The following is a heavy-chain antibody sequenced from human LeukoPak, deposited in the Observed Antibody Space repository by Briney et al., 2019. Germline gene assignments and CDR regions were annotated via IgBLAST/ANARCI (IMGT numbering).Heavy chain of an antibody. CDR1: GGTFSSYA. CDR2: IIPIFGTA. Sequence: SVKVSCKASGGTFSSYAISWVRQAPGQGLEWMGGIIPIFGTANYAQKFQGRVTITADESTSTAYMELSSLRSEDSAVYYCASPMTTPGSGYYYYYGMDVWGQGTTVTVSS. J-gene: IGHJ6*02. CDR3: ASPMTTPGSGYYYYYGMDV. D-gene: IGHD3-3*01. V-gene: IGHV1-69*13.